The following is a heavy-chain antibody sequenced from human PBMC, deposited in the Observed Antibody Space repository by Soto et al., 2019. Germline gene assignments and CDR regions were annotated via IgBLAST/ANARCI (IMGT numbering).Heavy chain of an antibody. CDR3: VKDRGSGSYYLNYYYYYGMDV. CDR1: GFTFDDYA. D-gene: IGHD3-10*01. J-gene: IGHJ6*02. CDR2: ISWNSGSI. V-gene: IGHV3-9*01. Sequence: GGSLRLSCAASGFTFDDYAMHWVRQAPGKGLEWVSGISWNSGSIGYADSVKGRFTISRDNAKNSLYLQMNSLRAEDTALYYCVKDRGSGSYYLNYYYYYGMDVWGQGTTVTVSS.